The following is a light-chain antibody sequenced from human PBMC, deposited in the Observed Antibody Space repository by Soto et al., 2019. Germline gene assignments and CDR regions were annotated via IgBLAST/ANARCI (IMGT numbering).Light chain of an antibody. CDR2: EVS. CDR3: SSYTSSSTHWV. Sequence: QSALTQPASVSGSPGQSITISCTGTSSDVGGYNYVSWYQQHPGKAPKLMIDEVSNRPSGVSNRFSGSKSGNTASLTISGLQEEEEADYYCSSYTSSSTHWVFGGGTKLTVL. J-gene: IGLJ3*02. V-gene: IGLV2-14*01. CDR1: SSDVGGYNY.